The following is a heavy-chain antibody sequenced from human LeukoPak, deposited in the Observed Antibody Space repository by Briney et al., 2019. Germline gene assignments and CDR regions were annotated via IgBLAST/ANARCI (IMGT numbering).Heavy chain of an antibody. CDR3: ARLLSNYYYYYMDV. CDR1: GFTFSSYW. CDR2: IKQDGSEE. D-gene: IGHD2/OR15-2a*01. Sequence: GESLKISCAASGFTFSSYWMSWVRQARGKGLEWVANIKQDGSEEYYVDSVKGRFTISRDNAKNSLYLQMNSLTAEDTAVYYCARLLSNYYYYYMDVWGKGATVTVSS. J-gene: IGHJ6*03. V-gene: IGHV3-7*01.